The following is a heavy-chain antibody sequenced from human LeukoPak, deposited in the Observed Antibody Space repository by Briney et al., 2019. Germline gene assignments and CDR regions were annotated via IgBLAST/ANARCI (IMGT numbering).Heavy chain of an antibody. Sequence: ASVKVSCKASGYTFTGYYMHWVRQAPGQGREWMGRINPNSGGTNYAQKFQGRVTMTRDTSISTAYMELSRLRSDDTAVYYCARVRTGIAAAGRAFAFDIWGQGTMVTVSS. CDR2: INPNSGGT. CDR1: GYTFTGYY. CDR3: ARVRTGIAAAGRAFAFDI. D-gene: IGHD6-13*01. J-gene: IGHJ3*02. V-gene: IGHV1-2*06.